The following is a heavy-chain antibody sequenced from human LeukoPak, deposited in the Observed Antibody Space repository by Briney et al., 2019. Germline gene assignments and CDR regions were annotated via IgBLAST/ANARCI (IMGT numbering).Heavy chain of an antibody. Sequence: GGSLRLSCAASGFTVSSNYMSWVRQAPGKGLEWVSVIYSGGSTYYADSAKGRFTISRDNSKNTLYLQMNSLRAEDTAVYYCARAPDIVVVPATNWGQGTLVTVSS. CDR2: IYSGGST. D-gene: IGHD2-2*01. V-gene: IGHV3-66*02. CDR3: ARAPDIVVVPATN. J-gene: IGHJ4*02. CDR1: GFTVSSNY.